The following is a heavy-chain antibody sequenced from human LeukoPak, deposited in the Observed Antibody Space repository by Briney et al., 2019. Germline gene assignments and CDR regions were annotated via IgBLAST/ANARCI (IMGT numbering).Heavy chain of an antibody. D-gene: IGHD3-10*01. CDR3: ARPAPGSYYNGVDAFDI. V-gene: IGHV5-51*01. CDR2: IYPGDSDT. CDR1: GYSFTSYW. Sequence: HGESLKISRKGSGYSFTSYWIGWVRQMPGKGLEWMWIIYPGDSDTRYSPSFQGQVTISADKSISTAYLQWSSLKASDTAMYYCARPAPGSYYNGVDAFDIWGQGTMVTVSS. J-gene: IGHJ3*02.